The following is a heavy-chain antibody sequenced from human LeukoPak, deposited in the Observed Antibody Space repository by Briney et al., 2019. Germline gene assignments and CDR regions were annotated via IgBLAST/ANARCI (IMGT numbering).Heavy chain of an antibody. V-gene: IGHV3-48*03. J-gene: IGHJ4*02. D-gene: IGHD1-26*01. CDR2: ISNSGNTI. CDR3: AKDHGSGSQIG. Sequence: GGSLRLSCAASGFTFSSYEMNWVRQAPGKGLEWVSYISNSGNTIFYADSVKGRFTISRDNGKNSLYLQMNSLRAEDTAVYYCAKDHGSGSQIGWGQGTLVTVSS. CDR1: GFTFSSYE.